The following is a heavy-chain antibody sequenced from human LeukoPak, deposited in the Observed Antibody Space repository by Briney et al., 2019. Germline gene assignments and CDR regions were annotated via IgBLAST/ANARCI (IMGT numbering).Heavy chain of an antibody. J-gene: IGHJ5*02. D-gene: IGHD4-17*01. CDR2: INHSGST. CDR3: ARGPSVTSIGGP. CDR1: GGSFSGYY. Sequence: SETLSLTCAVYGGSFSGYYWSWIRQPPGKGLEWIGEINHSGSTNYNPSLKSRVTISVDTSKNQFSLNLTSVTAADTAVYYCARGPSVTSIGGPWGQGTLVTVSA. V-gene: IGHV4-34*01.